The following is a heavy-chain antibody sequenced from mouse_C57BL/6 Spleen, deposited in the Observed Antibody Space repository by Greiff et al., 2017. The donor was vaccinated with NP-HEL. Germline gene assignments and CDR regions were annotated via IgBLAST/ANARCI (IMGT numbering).Heavy chain of an antibody. D-gene: IGHD4-1*01. J-gene: IGHJ2*01. V-gene: IGHV5-16*01. CDR1: GFTFSDYY. CDR2: INYDGSST. CDR3: ARETGSYFDY. Sequence: EVKLMESEGGLVQPGSSMKLSCTASGFTFSDYYMAWVRQVPEKGLEWVANINYDGSSTYYLDSLKSRFIISRDNAKNILYLQMSSLKSEDTATYYCARETGSYFDYWGQGTTLTVSS.